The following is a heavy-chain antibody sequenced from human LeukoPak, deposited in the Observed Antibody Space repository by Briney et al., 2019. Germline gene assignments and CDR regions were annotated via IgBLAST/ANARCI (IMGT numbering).Heavy chain of an antibody. D-gene: IGHD6-13*01. CDR1: GFTFSSYA. J-gene: IGHJ5*02. CDR2: MSYDGSNK. Sequence: GGSLRLSCAASGFTFSSYAMHWVRQAPGKGLEWVAVMSYDGSNKYYADSVKGRFTISRDNSKNTLYLQMNSLRAEDTAVYYCAREVQQLVLTWFDPWGQGTLVTVSS. V-gene: IGHV3-30*04. CDR3: AREVQQLVLTWFDP.